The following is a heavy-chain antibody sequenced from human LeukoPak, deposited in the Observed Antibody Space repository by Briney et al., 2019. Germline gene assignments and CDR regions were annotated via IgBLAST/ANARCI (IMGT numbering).Heavy chain of an antibody. D-gene: IGHD3-10*01. J-gene: IGHJ4*02. Sequence: GGSLRLSCAVSGITLSNYAMSWVRQAPGKGLEWVAGISGGGGGTNYADSVRGRFTISRDNPKNTLYLQMNNLRADDTAVYFCAKRGVVIRVILVGFHKEAYYFDSWGQGALVTVSS. CDR2: ISGGGGGT. CDR1: GITLSNYA. CDR3: AKRGVVIRVILVGFHKEAYYFDS. V-gene: IGHV3-23*01.